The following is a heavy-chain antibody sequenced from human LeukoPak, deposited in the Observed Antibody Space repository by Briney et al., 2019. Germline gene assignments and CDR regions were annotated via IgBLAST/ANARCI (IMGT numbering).Heavy chain of an antibody. D-gene: IGHD7-27*01. CDR3: ARDRTGDLGAFDI. J-gene: IGHJ3*02. Sequence: GGSLRLSCAASGFTFSSYSMNWVRQAPGKGLEWASSISSSSSYIYYADSVKGRFTISRDNAKNSLYLQMNSLRAEDTAVYYCARDRTGDLGAFDIWGQGTMVTVSS. CDR1: GFTFSSYS. V-gene: IGHV3-21*01. CDR2: ISSSSSYI.